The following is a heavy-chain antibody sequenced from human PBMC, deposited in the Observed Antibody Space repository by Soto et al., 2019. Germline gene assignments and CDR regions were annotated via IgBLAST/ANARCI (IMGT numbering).Heavy chain of an antibody. V-gene: IGHV1-69*13. CDR3: ARDQEQQLVHRHYYYYGMDV. Sequence: SVKVSCKASGGTFSSYAISWVRQAPGQGLEWMGGIIPIFGTANYAQKFQGRVTITADESTSTAYMELSSLRSEDTAVYYCARDQEQQLVHRHYYYYGMDVWGQGTTVTVSS. CDR2: IIPIFGTA. D-gene: IGHD6-13*01. J-gene: IGHJ6*02. CDR1: GGTFSSYA.